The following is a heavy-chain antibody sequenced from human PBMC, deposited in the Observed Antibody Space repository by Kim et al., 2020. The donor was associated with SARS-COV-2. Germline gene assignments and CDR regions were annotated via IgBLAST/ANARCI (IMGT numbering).Heavy chain of an antibody. Sequence: SETLSLTCTVSGGSISSSSYYWGWIRQPPGKGLEWIGSIYYSGSTYYNPSLKSRVTISVDTSKNQFSLKLSSVTAADTAVYYCARDKRNDIGRSCFDYWGQGTLVTVSS. D-gene: IGHD5-12*01. CDR3: ARDKRNDIGRSCFDY. CDR2: IYYSGST. CDR1: GGSISSSSYY. J-gene: IGHJ4*02. V-gene: IGHV4-39*07.